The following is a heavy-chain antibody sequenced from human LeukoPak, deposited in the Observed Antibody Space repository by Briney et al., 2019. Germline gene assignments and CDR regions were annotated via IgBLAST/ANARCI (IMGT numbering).Heavy chain of an antibody. CDR1: GFTFSSYS. CDR3: ASGHGDYGFDY. D-gene: IGHD4-17*01. J-gene: IGHJ4*02. CDR2: ISSSSSYI. Sequence: GGSLRLSCAASGFTFSSYSMNWVRQAPGKGLEWVSSISSSSSYIYYADSVKGRFTIPRDNAKNSLYLQMNSLRAEDTAVYYCASGHGDYGFDYWGQGTLVTVSS. V-gene: IGHV3-21*01.